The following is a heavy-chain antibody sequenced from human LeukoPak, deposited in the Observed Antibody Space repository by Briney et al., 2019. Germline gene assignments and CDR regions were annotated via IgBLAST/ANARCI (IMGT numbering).Heavy chain of an antibody. V-gene: IGHV3-23*01. Sequence: TGGSLRLSCAASGFTFDDYAMHWVRQAPGKGLEWVSAISGSGGSTYYADSVKGRFTISRDNSKNTLYLQMNSLRAEDTAVYYCAKSFSIYYFDYWGQGTLVTVSS. J-gene: IGHJ4*02. CDR3: AKSFSIYYFDY. CDR2: ISGSGGST. CDR1: GFTFDDYA.